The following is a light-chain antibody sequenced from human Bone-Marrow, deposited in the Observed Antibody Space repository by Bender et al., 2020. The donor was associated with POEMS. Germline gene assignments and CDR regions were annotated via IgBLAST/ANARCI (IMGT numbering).Light chain of an antibody. CDR1: ASDIGAHPY. CDR3: CSYAGGPFV. J-gene: IGLJ1*01. V-gene: IGLV2-11*01. CDR2: DVY. Sequence: QSALTQPPSVSGSPGQSVTISCSGSASDIGAHPYVSWYQQHPGKPPKVIVFDVYERPSGVPARFSGSKSGNTASLTISSLQTDDEADYYCCSYAGGPFVFGSGTTVIVL.